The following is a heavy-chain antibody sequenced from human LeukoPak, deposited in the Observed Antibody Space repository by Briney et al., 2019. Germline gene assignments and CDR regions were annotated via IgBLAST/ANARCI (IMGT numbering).Heavy chain of an antibody. CDR1: GYTFTSYY. D-gene: IGHD6-19*01. V-gene: IGHV1-46*01. J-gene: IGHJ4*02. CDR2: INPSGGST. Sequence: ASVKVSCTASGYTFTSYYMHWVRQAPGQGLEWMGIINPSGGSTSYAQKFQGRVTMTRDTSTSTVYLELSSLRSEDTAVYYCARITSSGWYGFDYWGQGTLVTVSS. CDR3: ARITSSGWYGFDY.